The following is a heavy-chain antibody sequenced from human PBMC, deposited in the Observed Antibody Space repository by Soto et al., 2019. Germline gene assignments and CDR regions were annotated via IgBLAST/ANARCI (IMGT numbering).Heavy chain of an antibody. D-gene: IGHD2-2*01. CDR1: GYNFLSYW. CDR2: IDPTDSQT. J-gene: IGHJ6*01. Sequence: PGESLKISCQGSGYNFLSYWIVWVRQMPGKGLEWMGRIDPTDSQTNFSPSFQGHVTLSTGPSNSTAYLHWRSLKASDSARYYCARLYCSSSSCRAFNFYGMDVWGRGTTVTVSS. V-gene: IGHV5-10-1*01. CDR3: ARLYCSSSSCRAFNFYGMDV.